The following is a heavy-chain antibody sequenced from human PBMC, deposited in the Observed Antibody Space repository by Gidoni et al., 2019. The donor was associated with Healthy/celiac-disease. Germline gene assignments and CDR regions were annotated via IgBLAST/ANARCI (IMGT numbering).Heavy chain of an antibody. CDR2: FSWNSGSI. J-gene: IGHJ4*02. D-gene: IGHD6-6*01. CDR1: GFPFDDYA. CDR3: AKDPSSSSPGSLFDY. Sequence: EVQLVESGGGLVQPGRYLRLSCEASGFPFDDYAIHWVRQAPGKGLEWVSGFSWNSGSIGYADSVKGRFTISRDNAKNSLYLQMNSLRAEDTAVYYCAKDPSSSSPGSLFDYWGQGTLVTVSS. V-gene: IGHV3-9*01.